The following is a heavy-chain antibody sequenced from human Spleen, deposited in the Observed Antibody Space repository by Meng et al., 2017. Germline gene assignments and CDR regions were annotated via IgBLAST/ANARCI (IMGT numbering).Heavy chain of an antibody. CDR2: VYYSGST. V-gene: IGHV4-61*01. CDR1: GDSFSSNCCY. Sequence: SETLSLTFTVSGDSFSSNCCYWSWIRQPPGKELEWIGYVYYSGSTNYNPSLKSPVTTSADISKNQFSLKLTSVTAADTAVYYSARERSRNDVGYFDYWGRGILVTVSS. CDR3: ARERSRNDVGYFDY. J-gene: IGHJ4*02. D-gene: IGHD1-1*01.